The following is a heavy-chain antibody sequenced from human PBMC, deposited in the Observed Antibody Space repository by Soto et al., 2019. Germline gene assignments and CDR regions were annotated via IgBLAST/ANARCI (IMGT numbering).Heavy chain of an antibody. D-gene: IGHD3-22*01. J-gene: IGHJ4*02. CDR3: AREHLKYYYDSSGPKMDY. CDR1: DGYSSGYC. CDR2: INHSGST. Sequence: SVTMSDTCAVYDGYSSGYCWTWIRKPPGTGLEWIGEINHSGSTNYNPSLKSRVTISVDTSKNQFSLKLSSVTAADTAVYYCAREHLKYYYDSSGPKMDYWGQGTLVTVSS. V-gene: IGHV4-34*01.